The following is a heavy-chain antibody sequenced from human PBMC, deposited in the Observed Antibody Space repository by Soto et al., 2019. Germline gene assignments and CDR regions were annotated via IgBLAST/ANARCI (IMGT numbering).Heavy chain of an antibody. CDR1: GFSFSRNA. Sequence: QLLESGGGLVQPGGSLRLSCEASGFSFSRNAMSWVRQAPGKGLELVSSISSGGNTYYADSVKGRFNISRDNSKNTQSLQMTSLGAEDTAVYYCAKLGYCTGGTCYLDYYYGVDVWGQGTTVTVS. J-gene: IGHJ6*02. V-gene: IGHV3-23*01. CDR3: AKLGYCTGGTCYLDYYYGVDV. D-gene: IGHD2-15*01. CDR2: ISSGGNT.